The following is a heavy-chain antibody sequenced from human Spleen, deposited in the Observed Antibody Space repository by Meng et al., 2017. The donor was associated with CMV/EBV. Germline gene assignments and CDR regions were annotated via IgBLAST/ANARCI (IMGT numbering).Heavy chain of an antibody. CDR2: FFSGGSR. CDR1: GFTVSDNY. CDR3: VRDDTQDLLPPIVFDL. V-gene: IGHV3-66*01. Sequence: GGSLRLSCAGSGFTVSDNYMNWVRQAPGKGLEWVSVFFSGGSRYYADSVKGRFTISRDNAKDSVYLQIDSLRADDTAVYFCVRDDTQDLLPPIVFDLWGQGIMVTVSS. J-gene: IGHJ3*01. D-gene: IGHD1-26*01.